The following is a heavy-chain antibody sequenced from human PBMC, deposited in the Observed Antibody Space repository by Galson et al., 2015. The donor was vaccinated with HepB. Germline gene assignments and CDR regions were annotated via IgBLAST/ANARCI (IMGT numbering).Heavy chain of an antibody. J-gene: IGHJ6*02. CDR1: GYTFTGYY. Sequence: SVKVSCKASGYTFTGYYMHWVRQAPGQGLEWMGWINPNSGGTNYAQKFQGWVTMTRDTSISTAYMELSRLRSDDTAVYYCARDRDFRGYYYGMDVWGQGTLVTVSS. D-gene: IGHD3-9*01. CDR2: INPNSGGT. V-gene: IGHV1-2*04. CDR3: ARDRDFRGYYYGMDV.